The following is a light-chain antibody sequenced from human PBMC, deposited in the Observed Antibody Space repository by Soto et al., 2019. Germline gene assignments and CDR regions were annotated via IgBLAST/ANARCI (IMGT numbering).Light chain of an antibody. J-gene: IGKJ1*01. CDR1: QSVSHSY. CDR3: QQYGNSPWT. V-gene: IGKV3-20*01. CDR2: GAT. Sequence: EIVLTQSPGTLSLSPGERATLSCRASQSVSHSYLAWYQQRPGQAPRLFIYGATSRATGIPDRFSGRGSGTDFTLTISRLEPEDFAVYYCQQYGNSPWTFGQGTKVEIK.